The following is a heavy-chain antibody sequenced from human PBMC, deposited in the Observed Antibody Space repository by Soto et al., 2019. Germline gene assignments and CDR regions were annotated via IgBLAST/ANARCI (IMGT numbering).Heavy chain of an antibody. V-gene: IGHV4-34*01. Sequence: SETLSLTCAVYGGSFSGYYWSWIRQPPGKGLEWIGEINHSGSTNYNPSLKSRVTISVDTSKNQFSLKLSSVTAADTAVYYCARELYSSGWYYHYYGMDVWGQGTTVTVSS. CDR2: INHSGST. CDR3: ARELYSSGWYYHYYGMDV. D-gene: IGHD6-19*01. J-gene: IGHJ6*02. CDR1: GGSFSGYY.